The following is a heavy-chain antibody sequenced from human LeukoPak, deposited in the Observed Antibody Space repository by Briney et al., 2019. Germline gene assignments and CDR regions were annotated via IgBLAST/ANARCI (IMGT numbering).Heavy chain of an antibody. CDR1: GFTFSSYC. Sequence: PGRSLRLSCAASGFTFSSYCMSWVRQAPGKGLEWVANIKEDGSERYHVDSVKGRFTISRDNAKNSLYLQMNSLRAEDTAVYFCARDGYYYDSSGYYHSFLDNWGQGTLVTVSS. J-gene: IGHJ4*02. CDR3: ARDGYYYDSSGYYHSFLDN. D-gene: IGHD3-22*01. V-gene: IGHV3-7*05. CDR2: IKEDGSER.